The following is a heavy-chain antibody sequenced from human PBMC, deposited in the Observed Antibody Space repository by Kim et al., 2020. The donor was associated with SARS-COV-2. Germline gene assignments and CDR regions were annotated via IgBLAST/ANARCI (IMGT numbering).Heavy chain of an antibody. CDR3: ARDQRWLATRFYYYGMDV. V-gene: IGHV1-69*13. CDR2: IIPIFGTA. Sequence: SVKVSCKASGGTFSSYAISWVRQAPGQGLEWMGGIIPIFGTANYAQKFQGRVTITADESTSTAYMELSSLRSEDTAVYYCARDQRWLATRFYYYGMDVWGQGTTVTVSS. CDR1: GGTFSSYA. D-gene: IGHD6-19*01. J-gene: IGHJ6*02.